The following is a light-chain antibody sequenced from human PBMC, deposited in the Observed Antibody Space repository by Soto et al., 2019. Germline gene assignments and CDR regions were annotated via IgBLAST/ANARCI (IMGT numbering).Light chain of an antibody. Sequence: EIVMTQSPGTLSVSPGERATLTCRASQSVSSNLAWYQQKPGQAPRLLIYGASTRATGIPARFSGSGSGTEFTLTISSLQSGDFAVYYCQQYNNWLGAFGQGTKVEIK. CDR2: GAS. CDR3: QQYNNWLGA. CDR1: QSVSSN. V-gene: IGKV3-15*01. J-gene: IGKJ1*01.